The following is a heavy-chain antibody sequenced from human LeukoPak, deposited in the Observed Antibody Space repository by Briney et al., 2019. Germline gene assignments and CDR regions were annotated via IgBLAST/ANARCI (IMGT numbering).Heavy chain of an antibody. Sequence: GASVKVSCKASGYTFTSYAMHWVRQAPGQRLDWMGWINAGNGNTKYSQKFQGRVTITRDTSASTAYMELSSLRSEDTAVYYCERGYSGYDYFDYWGQGTLVTVSS. J-gene: IGHJ4*02. V-gene: IGHV1-3*01. CDR3: ERGYSGYDYFDY. CDR1: GYTFTSYA. CDR2: INAGNGNT. D-gene: IGHD5-12*01.